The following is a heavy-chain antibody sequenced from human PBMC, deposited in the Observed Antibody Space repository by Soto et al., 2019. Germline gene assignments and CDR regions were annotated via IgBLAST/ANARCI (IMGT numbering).Heavy chain of an antibody. D-gene: IGHD2-2*01. J-gene: IGHJ5*02. CDR1: GYIFTSWR. Sequence: QIQLLQSGTEAKKPGASVRVSCKASGYIFTSWRITWVRQAPGQGLEYMGWINPYNGKTNYAQKFQGRVTMTTDTATNTAYMELGSLRSDDTALYYGARESGVLDPCGQGTLVTVSS. V-gene: IGHV1-18*01. CDR2: INPYNGKT. CDR3: ARESGVLDP.